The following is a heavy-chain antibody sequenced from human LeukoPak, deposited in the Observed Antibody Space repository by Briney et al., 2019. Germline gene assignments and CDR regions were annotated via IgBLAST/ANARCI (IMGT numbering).Heavy chain of an antibody. Sequence: RAGGSLTLSCAGSGFAFSDYYMTWIRQAPGRGLEFISYISGSGNSIVYADSVKGRFTISRDNAKNSLYLQMNSLRDEDTAVYYCAREPRLAVYWGQGTLVTVSS. CDR1: GFAFSDYY. CDR2: ISGSGNSI. D-gene: IGHD6-19*01. V-gene: IGHV3-11*01. J-gene: IGHJ4*02. CDR3: AREPRLAVY.